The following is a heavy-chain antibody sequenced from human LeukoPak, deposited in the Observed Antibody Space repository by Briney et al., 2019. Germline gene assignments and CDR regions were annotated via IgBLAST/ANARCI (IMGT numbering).Heavy chain of an antibody. CDR1: GFTFSSYW. CDR2: IKQDGSEK. D-gene: IGHD6-19*01. V-gene: IGHV3-7*03. CDR3: AKEAVARTYYYYYMDV. J-gene: IGHJ6*03. Sequence: GGSLRLSCAASGFTFSSYWMSWVRQAPGKGLEWVANIKQDGSEKYYVDSVKGRFTISRDNAKNSLYLQMNSLRAEDTAVYYCAKEAVARTYYYYYMDVWGKGTTVTVSS.